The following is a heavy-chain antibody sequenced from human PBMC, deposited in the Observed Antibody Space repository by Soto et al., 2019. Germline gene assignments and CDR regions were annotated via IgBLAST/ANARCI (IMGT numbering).Heavy chain of an antibody. V-gene: IGHV1-69*13. CDR2: IIPVLDTS. J-gene: IGHJ4*02. Sequence: VASVKVSCKTSGGTFSNSAFSWVRQAPGQGPEWMGAIIPVLDTSNYAQKFLGRLTIAADESTNTVHMELTGLRSGDTAIYFCARCQLNHMRATYYFDSWGQGTLVTVSS. CDR3: ARCQLNHMRATYYFDS. CDR1: GGTFSNSA. D-gene: IGHD3-10*01.